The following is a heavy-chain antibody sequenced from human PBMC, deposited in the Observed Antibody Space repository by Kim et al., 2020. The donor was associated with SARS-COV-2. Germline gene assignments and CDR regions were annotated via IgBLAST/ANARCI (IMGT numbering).Heavy chain of an antibody. Sequence: GGSLRLSCAASGFTFSSYGMHWVRQAPGKGLEWVAVIWYDGSNKYYADSVKGRFTISRDNSKNTLYLQMNSLRAEDTAVYYCAKDAYGGYGMDVWGQGTTVTVSS. D-gene: IGHD3-16*01. V-gene: IGHV3-33*06. CDR3: AKDAYGGYGMDV. CDR1: GFTFSSYG. CDR2: IWYDGSNK. J-gene: IGHJ6*02.